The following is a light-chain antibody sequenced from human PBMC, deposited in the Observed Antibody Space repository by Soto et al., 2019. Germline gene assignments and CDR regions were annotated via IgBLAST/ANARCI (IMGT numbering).Light chain of an antibody. CDR3: QQSYTTPWT. CDR2: TTS. V-gene: IGKV1-39*01. J-gene: IGKJ1*01. Sequence: DIEMTQSPSSLSASVGETITITCRASQSISYYLNWYQQKPGRAPRLLIYTTSSLQSGVPSKFSGSASGTDFTLTISSLQPEDFATYYCQQSYTTPWTFGQGTKVDIK. CDR1: QSISYY.